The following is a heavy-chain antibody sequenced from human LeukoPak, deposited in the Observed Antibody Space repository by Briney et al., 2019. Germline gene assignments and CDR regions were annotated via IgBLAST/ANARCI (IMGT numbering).Heavy chain of an antibody. V-gene: IGHV3-15*01. CDR1: GFTFSNAW. CDR3: VTPRELRFDY. CDR2: IKSKTDGETT. D-gene: IGHD1-7*01. Sequence: PGGSLRLSCAASGFTFSNAWMSSVRQAPGKGLEWVGRIKSKTDGETTDYAAPVKGRFTISRDDSKNTLYLQMNSLKTEDTAVYYCVTPRELRFDYWGQGTLVTVSS. J-gene: IGHJ4*02.